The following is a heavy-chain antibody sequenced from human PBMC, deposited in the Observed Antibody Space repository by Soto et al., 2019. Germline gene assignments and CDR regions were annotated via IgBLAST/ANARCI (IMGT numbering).Heavy chain of an antibody. V-gene: IGHV4-59*01. Sequence: SETLSLTCPFSGYSISTYDVHWLRLPPGKGLEWIGYIYYTGDTNYNPSLKSRVTISLDTSKNQFSLKLSSVTAADTAVYYCARDPSGHPPLYRFDPWGQGTLVTVSS. CDR3: ARDPSGHPPLYRFDP. J-gene: IGHJ5*02. CDR2: IYYTGDT. CDR1: GYSISTYD. D-gene: IGHD1-26*01.